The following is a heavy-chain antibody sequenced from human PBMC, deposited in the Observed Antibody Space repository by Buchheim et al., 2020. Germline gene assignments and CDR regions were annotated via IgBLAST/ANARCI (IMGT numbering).Heavy chain of an antibody. D-gene: IGHD2-21*01. CDR2: INPSGGST. CDR1: GYTFTSYY. J-gene: IGHJ6*02. Sequence: QVQLVQSGAEVKKPGASVKVSCKASGYTFTSYYMHWVRQAPGQGLEWMGIINPSGGSTSYAQKFQGRVTMTRDTSTSTVSMELSSLRSEDTAVYYCARECGGDCYFYYGMDVWGQGTT. V-gene: IGHV1-46*01. CDR3: ARECGGDCYFYYGMDV.